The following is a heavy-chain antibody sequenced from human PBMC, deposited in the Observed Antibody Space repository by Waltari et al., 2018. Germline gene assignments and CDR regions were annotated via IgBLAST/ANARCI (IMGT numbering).Heavy chain of an antibody. V-gene: IGHV4-39*07. CDR3: ARDRGYDFWSGYLSDWYFDL. CDR1: GGSISSSSYY. Sequence: QLQLQESGPGLVKPSETLSLTCTVSGGSISSSSYYWGWIRQPPGKGLEWIGSIYYSGSTYFNPSLKSRVTISVDTSKNQFSLKLSSVTAADTAVYYCARDRGYDFWSGYLSDWYFDLWGRGTLVTVSS. J-gene: IGHJ2*01. D-gene: IGHD3-3*01. CDR2: IYYSGST.